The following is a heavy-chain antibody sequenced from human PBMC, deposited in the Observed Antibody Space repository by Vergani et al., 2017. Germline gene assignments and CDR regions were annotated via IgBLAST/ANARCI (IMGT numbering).Heavy chain of an antibody. Sequence: EVQLLESGGGLVQPGGSLRLSCAASGFTFSSYAMSWVRQAPGKGLEWVSGISWNSGSIGYADSVKGRFTISRDNAKNSLYLQMNSLRAEDTAVYYCAKEQRLFYGDYDYWGQGTLVTVSS. J-gene: IGHJ4*02. D-gene: IGHD3-3*01. V-gene: IGHV3-23*01. CDR3: AKEQRLFYGDYDY. CDR2: ISWNSGSI. CDR1: GFTFSSYA.